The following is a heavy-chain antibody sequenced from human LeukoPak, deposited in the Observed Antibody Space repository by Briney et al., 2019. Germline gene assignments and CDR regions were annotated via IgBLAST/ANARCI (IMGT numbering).Heavy chain of an antibody. V-gene: IGHV4-30-2*01. CDR2: IYHSGST. Sequence: SETLSLTCAVSGGSISSGGYSWSWLRQPPGKGLEWIGYIYHSGSTYYNPSLKSRVTISVDRSKNQFSLKLSSVTAADTAVYYCAGYGDYAGLYYFDYWGQGTLVTVSS. D-gene: IGHD4-17*01. J-gene: IGHJ4*02. CDR1: GGSISSGGYS. CDR3: AGYGDYAGLYYFDY.